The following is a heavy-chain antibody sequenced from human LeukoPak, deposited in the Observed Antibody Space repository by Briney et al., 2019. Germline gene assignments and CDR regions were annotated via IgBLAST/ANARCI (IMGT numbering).Heavy chain of an antibody. J-gene: IGHJ4*02. CDR1: GFTFSNCN. D-gene: IGHD5-12*01. CDR3: VKYSGYDYFSDY. CDR2: ISHSGDDT. V-gene: IGHV3-64D*06. Sequence: GGYLRLSCSASGFTFSNCNMHWVRQAPGKGLEYVSAISHSGDDTYYVDSVKGRFTISRDNSKNTVYLQLTSLREEDTAVYYCVKYSGYDYFSDYWGQGTLVTVSS.